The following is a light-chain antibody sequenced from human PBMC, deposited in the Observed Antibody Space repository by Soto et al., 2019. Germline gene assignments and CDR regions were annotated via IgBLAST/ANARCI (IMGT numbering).Light chain of an antibody. CDR2: GNS. J-gene: IGLJ1*01. V-gene: IGLV1-40*01. CDR3: QSYDSSLSGLV. CDR1: SSNIGAGYD. Sequence: QSVLTQPPSVSGAPGQRVTISCTGSSSNIGAGYDVHWYQQLPGTAPKLLIYGNSNRPSGVPDRLSGSKSGTSAYLAITGLQAEDEADYYCQSYDSSLSGLVFGTGTKLTVL.